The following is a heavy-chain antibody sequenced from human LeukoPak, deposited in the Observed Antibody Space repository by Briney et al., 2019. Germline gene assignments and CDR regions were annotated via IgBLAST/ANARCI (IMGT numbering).Heavy chain of an antibody. Sequence: GGSLRLSCAASGLTGSHNYVSWVRQAPGKGLEWVSAIHTSGDTCYADSVKGRFTISRDTSKNTLYLQINSLRVGDTAVYYCIVFGDSNHWGQGTLVTVSS. CDR2: IHTSGDT. CDR3: IVFGDSNH. V-gene: IGHV3-53*01. J-gene: IGHJ5*02. CDR1: GLTGSHNY. D-gene: IGHD4-17*01.